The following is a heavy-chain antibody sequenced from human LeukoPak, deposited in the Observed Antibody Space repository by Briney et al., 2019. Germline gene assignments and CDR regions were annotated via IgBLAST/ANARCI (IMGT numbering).Heavy chain of an antibody. Sequence: GGSLRLSCEGSGFTFNGYAFSWVRQAPGKGLEWGAVTGGSGDNTHYADSVKGRFTISRDNSEKRLFFQMTSLRPADSALYYCTKDLMTGFSSGWYFAYWGQGTLVTVSS. CDR2: TGGSGDNT. V-gene: IGHV3-23*01. D-gene: IGHD6-19*01. J-gene: IGHJ4*02. CDR3: TKDLMTGFSSGWYFAY. CDR1: GFTFNGYA.